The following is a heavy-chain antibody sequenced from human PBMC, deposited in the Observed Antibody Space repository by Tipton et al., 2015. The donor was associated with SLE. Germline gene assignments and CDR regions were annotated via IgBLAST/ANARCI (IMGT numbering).Heavy chain of an antibody. D-gene: IGHD6-13*01. J-gene: IGHJ4*02. CDR3: ARTAGYSSNWYLDS. Sequence: TLSLTCTVSGGSISSAGYYWTWIRQPAGKGLEWIGHMSPSGTSKYNPSLKSRVSMSVDTSKNVFSLILSSVTAADTAVFYCARTAGYSSNWYLDSWGQGALVTVSS. CDR2: MSPSGTS. V-gene: IGHV4-61*09. CDR1: GGSISSAGYY.